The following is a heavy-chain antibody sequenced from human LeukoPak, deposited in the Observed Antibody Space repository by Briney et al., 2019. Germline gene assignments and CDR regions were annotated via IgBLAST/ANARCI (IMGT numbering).Heavy chain of an antibody. V-gene: IGHV3-21*01. D-gene: IGHD3-16*01. J-gene: IGHJ4*02. CDR1: GFTFSSYT. CDR2: ISSSSSYI. Sequence: GGSLRLSCAASGFTFSSYTMNWVRQAPGKGLEWVSSISSSSSYIYYADSVKGRFTISRDNAKNSLYLQMNSLRAEDTAVYYCARDRRTMITCDYWGQGSLVTVSS. CDR3: ARDRRTMITCDY.